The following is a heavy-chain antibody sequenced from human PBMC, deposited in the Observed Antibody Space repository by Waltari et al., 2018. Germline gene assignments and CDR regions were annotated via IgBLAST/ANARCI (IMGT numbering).Heavy chain of an antibody. V-gene: IGHV3-23*01. Sequence: EVQLLDSGGGLVQPGGSLRLSCAASGFTFSNFAMPWVRQAPGKGLEWVSVISDSGSDTYDTESVKGRFTVARDNTKNTLYLQMNSLRAEDTAVYQCAKDSPFGDDWGQGTLVTVSS. CDR3: AKDSPFGDD. CDR2: ISDSGSDT. D-gene: IGHD3-10*01. CDR1: GFTFSNFA. J-gene: IGHJ4*02.